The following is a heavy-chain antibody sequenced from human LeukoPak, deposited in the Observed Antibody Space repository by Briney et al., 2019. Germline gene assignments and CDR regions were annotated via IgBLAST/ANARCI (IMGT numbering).Heavy chain of an antibody. D-gene: IGHD3-22*01. V-gene: IGHV3-64*01. CDR3: SRAYDSGVFYYPFRPYSYYYYMDV. CDR1: GFTFSSYA. CDR2: ISSNGGST. J-gene: IGHJ6*03. Sequence: GGSLRLSCAASGFTFSSYAMHWVRQAPGKGLEYVSAISSNGGSTYYANSVKGRFTISRDNSKNTLYLQMGSLRAEDMAVYYCSRAYDSGVFYYPFRPYSYYYYMDVWGKGTTVTVS.